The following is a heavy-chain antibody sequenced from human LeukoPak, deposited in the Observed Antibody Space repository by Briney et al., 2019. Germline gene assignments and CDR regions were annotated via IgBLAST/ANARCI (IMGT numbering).Heavy chain of an antibody. CDR3: ARDLGSSGWYQNLNYYYYYMDV. CDR1: GYTFTGYY. Sequence: ASVKVSCKASGYTFTGYYMHWVRQAPGQGLEWMGWINPNSGGTNYAQKFQGRVTMTRDTSISTAYMELSRLRSDDTAVYYCARDLGSSGWYQNLNYYYYYMDVWGKGTTVTVSS. CDR2: INPNSGGT. J-gene: IGHJ6*03. D-gene: IGHD6-19*01. V-gene: IGHV1-2*02.